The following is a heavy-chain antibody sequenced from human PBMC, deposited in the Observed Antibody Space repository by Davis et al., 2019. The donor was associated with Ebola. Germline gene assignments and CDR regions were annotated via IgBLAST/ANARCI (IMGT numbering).Heavy chain of an antibody. J-gene: IGHJ4*02. CDR1: GGSVGRDY. Sequence: MPSETLSLTCSVSGGSVGRDYWSWIRQSPGKGLEWIAFISNGGRTIYNPSLRGRVTISIDTSKNQFSLEVRSVTAADTAVYYCARFMITFGGVTVKGPFDYWGQGTLVTVSS. CDR3: ARFMITFGGVTVKGPFDY. CDR2: ISNGGRT. V-gene: IGHV4-59*08. D-gene: IGHD3-16*02.